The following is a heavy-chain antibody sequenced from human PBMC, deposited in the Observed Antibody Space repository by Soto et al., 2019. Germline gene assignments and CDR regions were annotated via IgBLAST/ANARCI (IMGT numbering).Heavy chain of an antibody. J-gene: IGHJ5*02. CDR3: ARGVTVFGLVSRFWFDP. D-gene: IGHD3-3*01. CDR2: IYNSGIT. Sequence: TLSLTCTVSGGSISSGGYYWSWIRQHPGKGLEWIGYIYNSGITYYNPSLKSRVVISIDTSRNQFSLRLNSLTAADRAVYFCARGVTVFGLVSRFWFDPWGQGTVVTVSS. CDR1: GGSISSGGYY. V-gene: IGHV4-30-4*08.